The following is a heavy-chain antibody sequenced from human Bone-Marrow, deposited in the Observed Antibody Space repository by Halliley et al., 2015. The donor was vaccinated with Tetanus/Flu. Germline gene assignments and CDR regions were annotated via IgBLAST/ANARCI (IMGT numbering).Heavy chain of an antibody. CDR2: ISATGGTT. J-gene: IGHJ4*02. CDR1: GFTFSSYA. CDR3: AKGRDACNGMGGN. D-gene: IGHD3-16*01. Sequence: SLRLSCAASGFTFSSYAVSWVRQAPGKGLDWVSSISATGGTTYYADSVKGRFTISRDNSRNNLLLEMRSLRADDTAVYYCAKGRDACNGMGGNWGQGTLVTVSS. V-gene: IGHV3-23*01.